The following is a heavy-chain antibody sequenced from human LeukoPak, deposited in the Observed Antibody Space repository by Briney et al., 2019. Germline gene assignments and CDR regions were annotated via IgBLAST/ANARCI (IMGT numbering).Heavy chain of an antibody. Sequence: SETLSLTCTVSGGSISSYYWSWIRQPAGKGLEWIGRIYISGSTNYNPSLKSRVTMSVDTSKNQFSLKLSSVTVADTAVYYCARDRGTWNDDGFDYWGQGTLVTVSS. J-gene: IGHJ4*02. CDR3: ARDRGTWNDDGFDY. V-gene: IGHV4-4*07. CDR2: IYISGST. CDR1: GGSISSYY. D-gene: IGHD1-1*01.